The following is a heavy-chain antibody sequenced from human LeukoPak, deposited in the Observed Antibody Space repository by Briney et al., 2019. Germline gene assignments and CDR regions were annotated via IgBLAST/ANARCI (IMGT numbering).Heavy chain of an antibody. V-gene: IGHV3-74*01. Sequence: HPGGSLRLSCAASGFTFSSYWMHWVRQAPGKGLVWVSRINSDGSSTSYADSVKGRFTISRDNAKNTLYLQMNSLRAEDTAVYYCARVGYSSSWPTEGFDYWGQGTLVTVSS. J-gene: IGHJ4*02. D-gene: IGHD6-13*01. CDR3: ARVGYSSSWPTEGFDY. CDR1: GFTFSSYW. CDR2: INSDGSST.